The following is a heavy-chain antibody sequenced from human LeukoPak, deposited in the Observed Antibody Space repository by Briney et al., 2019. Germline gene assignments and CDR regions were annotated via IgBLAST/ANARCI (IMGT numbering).Heavy chain of an antibody. D-gene: IGHD6-13*01. CDR1: GFTFTSYA. CDR2: INAGNGNT. J-gene: IGHJ6*02. Sequence: PGGSLRLSCAASGFTFTSYAMHWVRQAPGQRLEWMGWINAGNGNTKYSQKFQGRVTITRDTSASTAYMELSSLRSEDTAVYYCASSFASSWYGMDVWGQGTTVTVSS. CDR3: ASSFASSWYGMDV. V-gene: IGHV1-3*01.